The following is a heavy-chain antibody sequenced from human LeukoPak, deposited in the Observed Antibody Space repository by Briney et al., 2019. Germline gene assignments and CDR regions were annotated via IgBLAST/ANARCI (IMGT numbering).Heavy chain of an antibody. CDR1: GGSFSGYY. CDR2: INHSGST. CDR3: ARVPTPPGSSGWHYFDY. Sequence: SETLSLTCAVYGGSFSGYYWSWIRQPPGKGLEWIGEINHSGSTNYNPSLKSRVTISVDTSKNQFSLKLSSVTAADTAVYYCARVPTPPGSSGWHYFDYWGQGTLVTVSS. V-gene: IGHV4-34*01. D-gene: IGHD6-19*01. J-gene: IGHJ4*02.